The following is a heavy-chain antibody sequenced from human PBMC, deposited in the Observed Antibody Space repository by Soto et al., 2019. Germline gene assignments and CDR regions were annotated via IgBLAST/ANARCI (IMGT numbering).Heavy chain of an antibody. CDR3: ASGVWFGETRTPRFDY. D-gene: IGHD3-10*01. Sequence: SETLSLTCTVSGGSISSYYWSWIRQPPGKGLEWIGYIYYSGSTNYNPSLKSRVTISVDTSKNQFSLKLSSVTAADTAVYYCASGVWFGETRTPRFDYWGQGTLVTVSS. CDR2: IYYSGST. J-gene: IGHJ4*02. CDR1: GGSISSYY. V-gene: IGHV4-59*08.